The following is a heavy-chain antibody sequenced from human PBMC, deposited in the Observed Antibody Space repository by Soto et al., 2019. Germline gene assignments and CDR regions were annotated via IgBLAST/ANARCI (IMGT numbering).Heavy chain of an antibody. CDR2: INHSGST. D-gene: IGHD6-13*01. Sequence: QVQLQQWGAGLLKPSETLSLTCAVYGGSFSGYYWSWIRQPPGQGLEWIGEINHSGSTNYNPSLKSRVTISVDTSKNQFSLKLSSVTAADTAVYYCARGLKAAAAPPRWFDPWGQGTLVTFSS. CDR3: ARGLKAAAAPPRWFDP. J-gene: IGHJ5*02. CDR1: GGSFSGYY. V-gene: IGHV4-34*01.